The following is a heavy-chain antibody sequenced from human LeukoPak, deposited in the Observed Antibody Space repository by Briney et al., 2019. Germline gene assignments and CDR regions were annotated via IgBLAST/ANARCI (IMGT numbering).Heavy chain of an antibody. J-gene: IGHJ6*04. CDR3: TTGAVAGPYYYGMDV. CDR1: GFTFSNAW. Sequence: GGSLRLSCTASGFTFSNAWMSWVRQAPGKGLEWVGRIKSKTDGGTTDYAAPVKGRFTISRDDSKNTLYLQMNSLKTEDTAVYYCTTGAVAGPYYYGMDVWGKGTTVTVSS. V-gene: IGHV3-15*01. D-gene: IGHD6-19*01. CDR2: IKSKTDGGTT.